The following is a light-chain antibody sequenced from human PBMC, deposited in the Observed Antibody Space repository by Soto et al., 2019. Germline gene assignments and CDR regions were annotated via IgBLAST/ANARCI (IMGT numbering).Light chain of an antibody. CDR3: AAWDDSLNGHV. Sequence: QPVLTQPPSASGTPGQRVTISCSGSSSNIGSNTVNWYQQLPGTAPKLLIYSNNQRPSGVPDRFSGSKSGTSASLAISGPQSEDEADYYCAAWDDSLNGHVFGTGTKVTVL. J-gene: IGLJ1*01. CDR2: SNN. V-gene: IGLV1-44*01. CDR1: SSNIGSNT.